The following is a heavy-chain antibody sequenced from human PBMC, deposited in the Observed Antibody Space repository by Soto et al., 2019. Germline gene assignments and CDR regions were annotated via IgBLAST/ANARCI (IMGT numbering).Heavy chain of an antibody. CDR1: GGSISSGGYS. CDR3: ARLYGYCIRNSCHGHYAMDV. CDR2: IYSSGST. J-gene: IGHJ6*02. Sequence: SETLSLTCAVSGGSISSGGYSWSWIRQPPGKGLEWIWSIYSSGSTYYNPSLNSRVTVSVDTSKNQFSLKVTSVTAADTAVYYCARLYGYCIRNSCHGHYAMDVWGQGTTVTVSS. V-gene: IGHV4-30-2*03. D-gene: IGHD2-2*01.